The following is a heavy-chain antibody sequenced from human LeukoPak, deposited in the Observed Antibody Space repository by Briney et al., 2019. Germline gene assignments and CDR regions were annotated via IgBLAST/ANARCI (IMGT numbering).Heavy chain of an antibody. D-gene: IGHD1-7*01. CDR3: ARALGTSYYYGMDV. V-gene: IGHV3-30-3*01. Sequence: PGGSLRLSCAASGFTFSSYAMHWVRQAPGKGLEWVAVISYDGSNKYYADSVKGRFTISRDNSKNTLYLQMNSLRADDTAVYYCARALGTSYYYGMDVWGQGTTVTVSS. CDR1: GFTFSSYA. CDR2: ISYDGSNK. J-gene: IGHJ6*02.